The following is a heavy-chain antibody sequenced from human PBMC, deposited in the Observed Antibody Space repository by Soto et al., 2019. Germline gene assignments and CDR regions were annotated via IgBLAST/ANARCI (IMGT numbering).Heavy chain of an antibody. CDR2: ISYDGSNK. J-gene: IGHJ6*02. CDR1: GFTFSSYA. D-gene: IGHD6-13*01. CDR3: ARDLNTYGSSGYVALVGVGLGGGMGV. Sequence: QVQLVESGGGVVQPGRSLRLSCAASGFTFSSYAMHWVRQAPGKGLEWVAVISYDGSNKYYADSMKGRFTISRDNSKHTLYLQRNSLRAQDTAVYYCARDLNTYGSSGYVALVGVGLGGGMGVWGQGTTVTV. V-gene: IGHV3-30-3*01.